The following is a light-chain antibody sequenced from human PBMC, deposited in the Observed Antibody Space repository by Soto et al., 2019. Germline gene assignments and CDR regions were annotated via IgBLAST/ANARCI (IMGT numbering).Light chain of an antibody. Sequence: QSALTQPASVSGSLGQSITISCTGTSSDVGAYNFVSWYQQLPGKAPKLMIYEVSHRPSGVSNRFSGSKSGNTASLTISGLQAEDEGDYYCSSDTSTSAVLFGGGTKLTVL. CDR1: SSDVGAYNF. CDR2: EVS. CDR3: SSDTSTSAVL. J-gene: IGLJ2*01. V-gene: IGLV2-14*01.